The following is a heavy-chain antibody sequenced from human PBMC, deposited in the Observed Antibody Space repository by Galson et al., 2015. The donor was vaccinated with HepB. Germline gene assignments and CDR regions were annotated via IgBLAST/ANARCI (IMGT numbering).Heavy chain of an antibody. CDR1: GFTFSTYS. CDR2: ISSNINYI. Sequence: SLRLSCAASGFTFSTYSMNWVRQAPGKGLEWVSSISSNINYIYYADSVKGRFTISRDNAKNSLYLQMNSLKADDAAVYYRARDEVGTAAVYRVFDYWGQGTLVTVSA. CDR3: ARDEVGTAAVYRVFDY. J-gene: IGHJ4*02. V-gene: IGHV3-21*01. D-gene: IGHD6-25*01.